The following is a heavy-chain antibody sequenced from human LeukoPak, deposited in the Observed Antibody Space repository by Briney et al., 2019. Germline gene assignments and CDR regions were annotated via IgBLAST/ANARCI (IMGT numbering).Heavy chain of an antibody. Sequence: SVKVSCKASGGTLSSYAISWVRQAPGQGLEWMGRIIPILGIANYAQKFQGRVTITADKSTSTAYMELSSLRSEDTAVYYCASDRTYYYDSSGYYWGQGTLVTVSS. CDR2: IIPILGIA. CDR1: GGTLSSYA. J-gene: IGHJ4*02. V-gene: IGHV1-69*04. CDR3: ASDRTYYYDSSGYY. D-gene: IGHD3-22*01.